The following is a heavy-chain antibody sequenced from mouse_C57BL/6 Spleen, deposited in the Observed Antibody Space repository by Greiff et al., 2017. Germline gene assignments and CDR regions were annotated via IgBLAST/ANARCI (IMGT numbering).Heavy chain of an antibody. Sequence: EVQLQQSGPELVKPGASVKISCKASGYTFTDYYMNWVKQSHGKSLEWIGDINPNNGGTSYNQKFKGKATLTVDKSSSTAYMELRSLTSEDSAVYYCARSTYYSNYGYAMDYWGQGTSVTVSS. CDR1: GYTFTDYY. V-gene: IGHV1-26*01. CDR3: ARSTYYSNYGYAMDY. J-gene: IGHJ4*01. D-gene: IGHD2-5*01. CDR2: INPNNGGT.